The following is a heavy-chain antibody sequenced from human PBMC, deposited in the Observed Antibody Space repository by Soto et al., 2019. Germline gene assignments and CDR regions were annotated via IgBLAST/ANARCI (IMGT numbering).Heavy chain of an antibody. CDR3: AREETYGAAMSWWKDYYYYMDV. CDR1: GFTFSSYS. D-gene: IGHD2-2*01. CDR2: ISSSSSTI. J-gene: IGHJ6*03. Sequence: GGSLRLSCAASGFTFSSYSMNWVRQAPGKGLEWVSYISSSSSTIYYADSVKGRFTISRDNAKNSLYLQMNSLRAEDTAEYYCAREETYGAAMSWWKDYYYYMDVWGKGTTVTVSS. V-gene: IGHV3-48*01.